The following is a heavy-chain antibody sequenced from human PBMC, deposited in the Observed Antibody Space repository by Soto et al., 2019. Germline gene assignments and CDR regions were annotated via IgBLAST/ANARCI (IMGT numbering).Heavy chain of an antibody. D-gene: IGHD3-3*01. CDR1: GFTFSSYS. J-gene: IGHJ4*02. CDR2: ISSSSSYI. V-gene: IGHV3-21*01. CDR3: ARDYWGTISIDY. Sequence: EVQLVESGGGLVKPGGSLRLSCAASGFTFSSYSMNWVRQAPGKGLEWVSSISSSSSYIYYADSVKGRFTISRDNAKNSLYLQRNSLRAEDTAVYYCARDYWGTISIDYWGQGTLVTVSS.